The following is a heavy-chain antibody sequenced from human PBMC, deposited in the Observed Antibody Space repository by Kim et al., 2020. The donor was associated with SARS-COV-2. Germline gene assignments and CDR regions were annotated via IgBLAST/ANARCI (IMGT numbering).Heavy chain of an antibody. CDR1: GFTFSSYG. CDR3: AKDLEAAGLSITMVREGRGNWFDP. CDR2: IWYDGSNK. D-gene: IGHD3-10*01. V-gene: IGHV3-33*06. J-gene: IGHJ5*02. Sequence: GGSLRLSCAASGFTFSSYGMHWVRQAPGKGLEWVAVIWYDGSNKYYADSVKGRFTISRDNSKNTLYLQMNSLIAEDTAVYYCAKDLEAAGLSITMVREGRGNWFDPWGQGTLVTVSS.